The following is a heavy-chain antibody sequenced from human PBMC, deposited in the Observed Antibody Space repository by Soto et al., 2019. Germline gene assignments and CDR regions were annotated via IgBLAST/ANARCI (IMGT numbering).Heavy chain of an antibody. CDR1: GSSISPYY. D-gene: IGHD4-17*01. CDR3: VRVGGYYGDYPNFDY. CDR2: IYYTGST. V-gene: IGHV4-59*01. Sequence: LSLTCTVSGSSISPYYWSWIRQPPGKGLEWIGYIYYTGSTKYNPSLKSRVTISVAASKTQFSLRLSSVTAADTAVYYCVRVGGYYGDYPNFDYWGQGALVTVSS. J-gene: IGHJ4*02.